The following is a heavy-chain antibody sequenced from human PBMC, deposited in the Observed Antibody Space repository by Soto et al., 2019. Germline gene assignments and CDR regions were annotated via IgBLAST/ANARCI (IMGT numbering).Heavy chain of an antibody. J-gene: IGHJ4*02. CDR3: AHRFVTASWDY. Sequence: QITLKESGPTLVKPTQTLTLTCTFSGFSLSTSGEGVGWIRQPPGKALEWLALIYWDDDKRYSPSLKSRVTTPKDTSKNQVLLTITNMHPVDTATYFCAHRFVTASWDYWGQGTLVTVSS. V-gene: IGHV2-5*02. CDR1: GFSLSTSGEG. CDR2: IYWDDDK. D-gene: IGHD5-18*01.